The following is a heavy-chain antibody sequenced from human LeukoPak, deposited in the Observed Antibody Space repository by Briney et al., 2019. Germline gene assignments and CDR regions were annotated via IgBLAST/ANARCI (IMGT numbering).Heavy chain of an antibody. D-gene: IGHD6-13*01. CDR2: IWYDGSNK. V-gene: IGHV3-33*01. CDR1: GFTFSSYG. CDR3: ARDKADSSSWYPNNWFDP. Sequence: GGSLRLSCAASGFTFSSYGMHWVRQAPGKGLQWVAVIWYDGSNKYYADSVKGRFTISRDNSKNTLYLQMNSLRAEDTAVYYCARDKADSSSWYPNNWFDPWGQGTLVTVSS. J-gene: IGHJ5*02.